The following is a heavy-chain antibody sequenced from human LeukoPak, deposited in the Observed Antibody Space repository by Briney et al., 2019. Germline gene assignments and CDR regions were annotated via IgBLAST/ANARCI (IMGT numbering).Heavy chain of an antibody. D-gene: IGHD3-10*01. Sequence: SETLSLTCTVSGGSISSGSYYWSWVRQPAGKGLEWIGRIYTSGSTNYNRSLKSRVTISVDTSKNQFSLKLSSVTAADTAVYYCAREYGSGSYYSLSYYYYMDVWGKGTTVTISS. CDR1: GGSISSGSYY. CDR3: AREYGSGSYYSLSYYYYMDV. CDR2: IYTSGST. V-gene: IGHV4-61*02. J-gene: IGHJ6*03.